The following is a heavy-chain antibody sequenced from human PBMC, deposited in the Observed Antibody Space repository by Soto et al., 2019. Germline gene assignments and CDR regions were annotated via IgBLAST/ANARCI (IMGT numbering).Heavy chain of an antibody. J-gene: IGHJ4*01. CDR2: LYHSGST. CDR3: ARNSYFDFSSGYLRGFGL. Sequence: SETLSLTCVVSGYPISSGYYWGWIRQSPGKGLEWIGSLYHSGSTYYNPSLKRRGTISVDSSKNQISLRLTSVTVADTAVYYCARNSYFDFSSGYLRGFGLWSHGTVVTVSS. CDR1: GYPISSGYY. V-gene: IGHV4-38-2*01. D-gene: IGHD3-3*01.